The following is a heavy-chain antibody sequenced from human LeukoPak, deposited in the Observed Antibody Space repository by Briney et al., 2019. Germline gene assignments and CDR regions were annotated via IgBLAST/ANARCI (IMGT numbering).Heavy chain of an antibody. CDR2: IARDGGAK. D-gene: IGHD6-19*01. V-gene: IGHV3-30*03. CDR3: AREAIWGQWYCDH. J-gene: IGHJ4*02. CDR1: GFSFSNHG. Sequence: GGSLRLSCVASGFSFSNHGMHWVRQAPGKGLEWVSVIARDGGAKFYADSVKGRFTLSRDNSKNMFFLQMNFLTVEDTAIYYCAREAIWGQWYCDHWAQGPPVPVSS.